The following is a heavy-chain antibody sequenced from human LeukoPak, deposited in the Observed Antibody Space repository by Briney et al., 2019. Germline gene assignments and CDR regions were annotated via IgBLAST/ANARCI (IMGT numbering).Heavy chain of an antibody. Sequence: GGSLRLSCAASGFTFSSYWMHWVRQAPGKGLVWVSRINSDGSSTSYADSVKGRFTISRDNSKNTLYLQMNSLRAEDTAVYYCAKDSGYDSGADYWGQGTLVTVSS. J-gene: IGHJ4*02. CDR2: INSDGSST. D-gene: IGHD5-12*01. CDR3: AKDSGYDSGADY. CDR1: GFTFSSYW. V-gene: IGHV3-74*01.